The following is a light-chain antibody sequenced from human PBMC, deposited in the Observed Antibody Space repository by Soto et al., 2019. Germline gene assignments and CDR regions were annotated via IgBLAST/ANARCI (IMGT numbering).Light chain of an antibody. J-gene: IGKJ5*01. CDR1: QSISSY. Sequence: DIQMTHSPSSLSSSLLYRFTITCRASQSISSYLNWYQQKPGKAPKLLIYAASSLQSGVPSRFSGSGSGTDFTLTISSLQPEDFATYYCQQSYSTPITFGQGTRLEIK. CDR3: QQSYSTPIT. V-gene: IGKV1-39*01. CDR2: AAS.